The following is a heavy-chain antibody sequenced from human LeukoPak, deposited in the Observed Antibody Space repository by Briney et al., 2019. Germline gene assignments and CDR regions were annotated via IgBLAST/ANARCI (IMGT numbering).Heavy chain of an antibody. Sequence: SQTLSLTCTVSGGSISSGDYYWSWIRQPPGKGLAGFGYIYYSGTTYYNPSLKSRVTISVDTSKNQFSLKLSSVTAADTAVYYCARKTTDETSYYFDYWGQGTLVTVSS. CDR2: IYYSGTT. D-gene: IGHD4-17*01. CDR3: ARKTTDETSYYFDY. J-gene: IGHJ4*02. V-gene: IGHV4-30-4*01. CDR1: GGSISSGDYY.